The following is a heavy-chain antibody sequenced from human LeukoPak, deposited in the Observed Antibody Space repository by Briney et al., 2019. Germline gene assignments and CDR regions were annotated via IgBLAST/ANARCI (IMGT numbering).Heavy chain of an antibody. D-gene: IGHD3-3*01. CDR1: GYTFTGYY. CDR3: ARSGSTAGYYDSWRPFDP. V-gene: IGHV1-2*02. CDR2: INPNSGGT. Sequence: ASVKVSCKASGYTFTGYYMHWVRQAPGRGLEWMGWINPNSGGTNYAQKFQGRVTMTRDTSISTAYMELSRLRSDDTAVYYCARSGSTAGYYDSWRPFDPWGQGTLDTVSS. J-gene: IGHJ5*02.